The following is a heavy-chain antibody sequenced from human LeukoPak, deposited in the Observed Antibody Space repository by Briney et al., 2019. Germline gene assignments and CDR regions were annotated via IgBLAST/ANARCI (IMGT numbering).Heavy chain of an antibody. V-gene: IGHV3-11*01. CDR1: GFTFSDYY. CDR2: ISSSGSTI. CDR3: ARAKTAMAYKGEFDY. Sequence: GGSLRLSCAASGFTFSDYYMSWIRQAPGKGLEWVSYISSSGSTIYYADSVKGRFTISRDNAKNSLYLQMNSLRAEDTAVYYCARAKTAMAYKGEFDYWGQGTLVTVSS. J-gene: IGHJ4*02. D-gene: IGHD5-18*01.